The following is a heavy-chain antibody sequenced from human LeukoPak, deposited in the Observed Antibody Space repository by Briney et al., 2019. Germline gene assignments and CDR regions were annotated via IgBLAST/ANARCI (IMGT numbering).Heavy chain of an antibody. D-gene: IGHD2-15*01. Sequence: SETLSLTCTVSGGSISSGGYYWSWLRQHPGKGLEWIGYIYYSGSTYYNPSLKSRVTISVDTSKNQFSLKLSSVTAADTAVYYCARALGYCSGGSCYPPLYYYYGMDVWGQGTTVTVSS. J-gene: IGHJ6*02. V-gene: IGHV4-31*03. CDR2: IYYSGST. CDR3: ARALGYCSGGSCYPPLYYYYGMDV. CDR1: GGSISSGGYY.